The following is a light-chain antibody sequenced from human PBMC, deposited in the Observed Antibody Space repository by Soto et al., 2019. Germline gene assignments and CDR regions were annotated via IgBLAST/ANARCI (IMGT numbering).Light chain of an antibody. Sequence: EVVMTQSPVTLSVSPGESATLSCRASQGVSSNLAWYQQKPGQAPRLLIYGASTRATGIPARFSGSGSGTEFTLTISSLQSEDFAVYYCQQYNNWLWTFGQGTKVDI. V-gene: IGKV3D-15*01. CDR1: QGVSSN. J-gene: IGKJ1*01. CDR2: GAS. CDR3: QQYNNWLWT.